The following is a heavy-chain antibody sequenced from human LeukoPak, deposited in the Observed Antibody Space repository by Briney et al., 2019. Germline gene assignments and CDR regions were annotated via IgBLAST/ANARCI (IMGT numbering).Heavy chain of an antibody. D-gene: IGHD6-19*01. CDR2: IKQDGSGK. Sequence: GGSLRLSCAASGFTFSSDWMSWVRQAPGKGLELVSNIKQDGSGKNYVDSVKGRFTISRDNAKNSLYLQMNSLRAEVTAVNYCARDGLEAGIDVAGANYFDYWGQGTLVTVSS. V-gene: IGHV3-7*03. J-gene: IGHJ4*02. CDR1: GFTFSSDW. CDR3: ARDGLEAGIDVAGANYFDY.